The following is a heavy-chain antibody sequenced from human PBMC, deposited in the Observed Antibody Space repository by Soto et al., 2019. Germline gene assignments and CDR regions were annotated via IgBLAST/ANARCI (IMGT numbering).Heavy chain of an antibody. J-gene: IGHJ4*02. V-gene: IGHV6-1*01. CDR3: ARTQSVYDY. CDR2: TYYRSKWYI. Sequence: SQTLSLTCAISGDRVSSKSAAGNCIRQSPSRGLEWLGRTYYRSKWYIEYAVSVKSRITINPDTSKNLFSLQLNSVTPDDTAMYYCARTQSVYDYWGQGTQVTVSS. CDR1: GDRVSSKSAA.